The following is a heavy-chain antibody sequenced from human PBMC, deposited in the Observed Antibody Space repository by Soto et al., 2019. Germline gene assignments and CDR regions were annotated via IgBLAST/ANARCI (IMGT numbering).Heavy chain of an antibody. CDR3: AAEQYRSGRGWFDP. D-gene: IGHD6-19*01. Sequence: QVQLVQSGAEVKKPGSSVKVSCKASGGTFRKYAINWVRLAPGQGLEWMGGFIPIFGRADYAQKFQGRVTITADESTSTGYMELNSLRSEDTAVYYCAAEQYRSGRGWFDPWGQGTLVTVSS. J-gene: IGHJ5*02. V-gene: IGHV1-69*01. CDR1: GGTFRKYA. CDR2: FIPIFGRA.